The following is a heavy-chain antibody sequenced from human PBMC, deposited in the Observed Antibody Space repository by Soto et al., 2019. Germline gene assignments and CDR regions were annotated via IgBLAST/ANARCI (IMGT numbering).Heavy chain of an antibody. CDR1: GFTFSSYG. V-gene: IGHV3-33*01. D-gene: IGHD2-15*01. Sequence: WGSLRLSCAASGFTFSSYGMHWVRQAPGKGLEWVSVIWYDGSNKYYADSVKGRFTISRDNSKNTLYLQMNSLRAEDTAVYYCARVPGYCSGGSCSRFYYCYGLDVWGQGTTVTVSS. CDR3: ARVPGYCSGGSCSRFYYCYGLDV. CDR2: IWYDGSNK. J-gene: IGHJ6*02.